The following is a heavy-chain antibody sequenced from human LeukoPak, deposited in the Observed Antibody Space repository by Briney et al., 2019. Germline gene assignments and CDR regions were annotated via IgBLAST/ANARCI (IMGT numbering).Heavy chain of an antibody. CDR1: GGTFSSYA. D-gene: IGHD6-13*01. J-gene: IGHJ3*02. V-gene: IGHV1-69*06. Sequence: SVKVSCKASGGTFSSYAISWVRQAPGQGLEWMGGIIPIFGTASYAQKFQGRVTITADKSTSTAYMELSSLRSEDTAVYYCAKGGSSSWYLFAFDIWGQGTMVTVSS. CDR3: AKGGSSSWYLFAFDI. CDR2: IIPIFGTA.